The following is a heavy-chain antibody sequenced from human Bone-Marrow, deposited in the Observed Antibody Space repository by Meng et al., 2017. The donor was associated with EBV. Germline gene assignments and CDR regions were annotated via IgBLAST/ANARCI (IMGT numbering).Heavy chain of an antibody. D-gene: IGHD3-10*01. V-gene: IGHV1-69*01. CDR2: LIPMVGAP. Sequence: QVQLLQSGAEVKKPGSSVKVSCRTSGGTFRSDAVSWVRQAPGQGLEWMGGLIPMVGAPHYAQKFQGRVTIIADESTSTHSMELNSLRSEDTAMYYCASESGRGFTPDYWGQGTLVTVS. J-gene: IGHJ4*02. CDR3: ASESGRGFTPDY. CDR1: GGTFRSDA.